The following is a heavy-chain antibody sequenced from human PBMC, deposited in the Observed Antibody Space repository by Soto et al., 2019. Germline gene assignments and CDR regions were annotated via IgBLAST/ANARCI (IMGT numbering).Heavy chain of an antibody. Sequence: SETLSLTCTVSGGSISSYYWSWIRQPPGKGLEWIGYIYYSGSTNYNPFLKSRVTISVDTSKNRFSLKLSSVTAADTAVYYCARLRSNFWSPEHGPPYYYYMDVWGKGTTVTVSS. J-gene: IGHJ6*03. V-gene: IGHV4-59*08. D-gene: IGHD3-3*01. CDR2: IYYSGST. CDR1: GGSISSYY. CDR3: ARLRSNFWSPEHGPPYYYYMDV.